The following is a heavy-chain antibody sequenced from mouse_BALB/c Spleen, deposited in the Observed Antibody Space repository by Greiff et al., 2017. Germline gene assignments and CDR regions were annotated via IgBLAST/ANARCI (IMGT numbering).Heavy chain of an antibody. J-gene: IGHJ4*01. V-gene: IGHV1S81*02. CDR2: INPSNGGT. CDR1: GYTFTSYY. D-gene: IGHD2-4*01. CDR3: TRLDDYDVRNAMDY. Sequence: QVQLQQSGAELVKPGASVKLSCKASGYTFTSYYMYWVKQRPGQGLEWIGEINPSNGGTNFNEKFKSKATLTVDKSSSTAYMQLSSLTSEDSAVYYCTRLDDYDVRNAMDYWGQGTSVTVSA.